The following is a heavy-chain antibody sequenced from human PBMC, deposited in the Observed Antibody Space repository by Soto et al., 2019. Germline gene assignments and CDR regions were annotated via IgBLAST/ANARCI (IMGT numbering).Heavy chain of an antibody. CDR1: GFTFSSYA. Sequence: QVQLVESGGGVVQPGRSLRLSCAASGFTFSSYAMHWVRQAPGKGLEWVAVISYDGSNKYYADSVKGRFTISRDNSKNTLYLQMNSLRAEDTAVYYCARDQRSYFDSWGQGTLVTVSS. CDR2: ISYDGSNK. V-gene: IGHV3-30-3*01. CDR3: ARDQRSYFDS. D-gene: IGHD2-2*01. J-gene: IGHJ4*02.